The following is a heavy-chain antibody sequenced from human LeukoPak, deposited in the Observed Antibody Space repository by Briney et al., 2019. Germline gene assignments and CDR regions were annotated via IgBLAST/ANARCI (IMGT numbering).Heavy chain of an antibody. D-gene: IGHD2-2*01. J-gene: IGHJ4*02. CDR3: ASLIEYCSSTSCYAAEFDY. CDR1: GFTVSSNY. V-gene: IGHV3-66*01. CDR2: IYSGGST. Sequence: GGSLRLSCAASGFTVSSNYMSWVRQAPGKGLEWVSVIYSGGSTYYADSVKGRFTISRDNSKNTLYLQMNSLRAEDTAVYYCASLIEYCSSTSCYAAEFDYWGQGNLVTVSS.